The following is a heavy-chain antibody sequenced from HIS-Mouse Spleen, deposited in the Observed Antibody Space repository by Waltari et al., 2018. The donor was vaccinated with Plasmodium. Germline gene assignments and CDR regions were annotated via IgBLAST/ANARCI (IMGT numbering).Heavy chain of an antibody. J-gene: IGHJ2*01. CDR1: GFTFSSYW. CDR2: IKQDGSEK. Sequence: EVQLVESGGGLVQPGGSLRLSCAASGFTFSSYWMSWVRQAPGKGVEWVANIKQDGSEKNYVDYVKGRFTISRDNAKNSLYLQMNSLRAEDTAVYYCASSWYWYFDLWGRGTLVTVSS. D-gene: IGHD6-13*01. V-gene: IGHV3-7*01. CDR3: ASSWYWYFDL.